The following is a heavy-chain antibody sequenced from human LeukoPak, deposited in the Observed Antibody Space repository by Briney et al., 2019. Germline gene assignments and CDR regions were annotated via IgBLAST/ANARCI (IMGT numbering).Heavy chain of an antibody. V-gene: IGHV4-59*01. Sequence: PSETLSLTCTVSGGSISSYYWSWIRQPPGKGLEWIGYIYYSGSTNYNPSLKSRVTISVDTSKNQFSLKLSSVTAADTAVYYCARDLGSTLPRWGQGTLVTVSS. CDR1: GGSISSYY. CDR3: ARDLGSTLPR. CDR2: IYYSGST. J-gene: IGHJ4*02. D-gene: IGHD2-2*01.